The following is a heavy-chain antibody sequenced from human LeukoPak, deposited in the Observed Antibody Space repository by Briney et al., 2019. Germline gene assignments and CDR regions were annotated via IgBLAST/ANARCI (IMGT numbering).Heavy chain of an antibody. J-gene: IGHJ4*02. CDR2: IKHDGSVK. D-gene: IGHD3-16*01. V-gene: IGHV3-7*01. CDR1: GFTFGSYW. CDR3: ARDHWGPGDY. Sequence: GGSLRLSCAASGFTFGSYWMSWVRQAPGKGLEWVANIKHDGSVKYYVDSVKGRFTISRDNAKNSLYLQMNSLRAEDTAVFYCARDHWGPGDYWGQGTLVTVSS.